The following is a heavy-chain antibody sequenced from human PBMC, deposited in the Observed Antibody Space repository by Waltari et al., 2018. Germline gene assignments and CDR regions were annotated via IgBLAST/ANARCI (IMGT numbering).Heavy chain of an antibody. D-gene: IGHD6-13*01. Sequence: QVQLQESGPGLVKPSETLSLTCTVSGGSISSYYWSWIRQPPGKGLEWIGYIYYSGSTNYNPSLKSRVTISVDTSKNQFSLKLSSVTAADTAVYYCARVPGIAAAGPNYYWGQGTLVTVSS. J-gene: IGHJ4*02. CDR1: GGSISSYY. CDR2: IYYSGST. V-gene: IGHV4-59*01. CDR3: ARVPGIAAAGPNYY.